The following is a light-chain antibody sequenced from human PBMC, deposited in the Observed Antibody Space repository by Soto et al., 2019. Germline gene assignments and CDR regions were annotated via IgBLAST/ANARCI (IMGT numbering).Light chain of an antibody. CDR1: QGISSW. CDR3: QQADSFPLT. CDR2: AAS. V-gene: IGKV1-12*01. J-gene: IGKJ4*01. Sequence: DIQMTQSPSSVSASVGDRVTITCRASQGISSWIAWYQQKPGKAPKLLIYAASSLQSGGPSRFSGSGSGTDFTLTISSLQPEDFATYYCQQADSFPLTFGGGTKVEIK.